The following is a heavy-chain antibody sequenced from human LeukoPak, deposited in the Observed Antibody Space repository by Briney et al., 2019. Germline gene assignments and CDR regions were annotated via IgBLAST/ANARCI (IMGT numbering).Heavy chain of an antibody. Sequence: ASVKVSCKASGYTFTGYYMHWVRQAPGQGVEWMGWINPNSGGTNYAQKFQGRVTMTRDTSISTAYMELSRLRSDDTAVYYCARVSSGWYYFDYWGQGTLVTVSS. D-gene: IGHD6-19*01. J-gene: IGHJ4*02. CDR3: ARVSSGWYYFDY. V-gene: IGHV1-2*02. CDR1: GYTFTGYY. CDR2: INPNSGGT.